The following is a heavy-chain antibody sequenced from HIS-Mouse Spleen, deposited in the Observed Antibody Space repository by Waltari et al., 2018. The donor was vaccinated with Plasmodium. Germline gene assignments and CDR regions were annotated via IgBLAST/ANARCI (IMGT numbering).Heavy chain of an antibody. Sequence: QVQLVESGGGVVQPGRSLRLSCAASGFTFSSYGMHWVRQAPGKGRGWVEVISYDGSNKDYADTVKGRYTSSRDNSKKTLYLQMNSLRAEDTAVYYCAKDRRSSSWYVDYWGQGTLVTVSS. CDR2: ISYDGSNK. CDR1: GFTFSSYG. J-gene: IGHJ4*02. V-gene: IGHV3-30*18. CDR3: AKDRRSSSWYVDY. D-gene: IGHD6-13*01.